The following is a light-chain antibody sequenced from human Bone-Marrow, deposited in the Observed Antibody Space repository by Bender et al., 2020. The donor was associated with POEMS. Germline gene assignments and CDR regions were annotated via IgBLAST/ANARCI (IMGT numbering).Light chain of an antibody. V-gene: IGLV1-44*01. CDR2: SNN. CDR1: SSNSGSNT. Sequence: QSVLTQSPSASGTPGLWVTISCSGSSSNSGSNTVNWYQQFPGTAPKLLIYSNNQRPSGVPERFSGSRSGTSASLAITGLQSDDEAIYFCVAWDASLNGWVFGGGTKLTVL. CDR3: VAWDASLNGWV. J-gene: IGLJ3*02.